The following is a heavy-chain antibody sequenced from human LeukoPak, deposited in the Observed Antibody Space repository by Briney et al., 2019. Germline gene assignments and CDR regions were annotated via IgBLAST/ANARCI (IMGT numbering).Heavy chain of an antibody. V-gene: IGHV3-23*01. D-gene: IGHD1-26*01. J-gene: IGHJ4*02. CDR2: ISGSGGST. Sequence: GGSLRLSCVGSGFTFSNGWMNWVRQAPGKGLEWVSAISGSGGSTYYADSVKGRFTISRDNSKNTLYLQMNSLRAEDTAVYYCAKDKWEEYWGQGTLVTVSS. CDR3: AKDKWEEY. CDR1: GFTFSNGW.